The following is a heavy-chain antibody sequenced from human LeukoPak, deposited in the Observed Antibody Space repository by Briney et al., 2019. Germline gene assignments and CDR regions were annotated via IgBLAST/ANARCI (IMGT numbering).Heavy chain of an antibody. J-gene: IGHJ4*02. V-gene: IGHV3-48*01. Sequence: GGSLRPSCAASGFTFSSYSMNWVRQAPGKGLEWVSYISSSSSTIYYADSVKGRFTISRDNAKNSLYLQMNSLRAEDTAVYYCARPKWSYLIGLIGYWGQGTLVTVSS. CDR1: GFTFSSYS. D-gene: IGHD1-26*01. CDR3: ARPKWSYLIGLIGY. CDR2: ISSSSSTI.